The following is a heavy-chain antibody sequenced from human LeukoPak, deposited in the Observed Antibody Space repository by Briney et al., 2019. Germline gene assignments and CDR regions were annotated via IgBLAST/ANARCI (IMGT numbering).Heavy chain of an antibody. D-gene: IGHD4-17*01. V-gene: IGHV3-9*01. CDR2: ISWNSGSI. J-gene: IGHJ4*02. Sequence: SLRLSCAASGFTFDDYAMHWVRQAPGKGLEWVSGISWNSGSIGYADSVKGRFTISRDNSKNTLYLQMNSLRAEDTAVYYCAKVGTHGDYELAYWGQGTLVTVSS. CDR1: GFTFDDYA. CDR3: AKVGTHGDYELAY.